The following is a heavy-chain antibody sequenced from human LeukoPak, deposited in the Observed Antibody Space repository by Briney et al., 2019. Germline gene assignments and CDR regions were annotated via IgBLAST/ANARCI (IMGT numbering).Heavy chain of an antibody. CDR2: ISSSGSTI. CDR3: ARDYPLRRVYGGNLGPY. D-gene: IGHD4-23*01. J-gene: IGHJ4*02. V-gene: IGHV3-11*01. CDR1: GFTFSGYY. Sequence: GGSLRLSCAASGFTFSGYYMSWIRQASGKGLEWVSYISSSGSTIYYADSVKGRFTISRDNAKNSLYLQMNSLRAEDTAVYYCARDYPLRRVYGGNLGPYWGQGTLVTVSS.